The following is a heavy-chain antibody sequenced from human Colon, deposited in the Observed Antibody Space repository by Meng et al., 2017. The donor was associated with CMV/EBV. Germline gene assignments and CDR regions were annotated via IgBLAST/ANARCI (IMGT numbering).Heavy chain of an antibody. Sequence: GESLKISCVASAFRFNSFNIHWVRQPPGKGLEWVAMISDDGINKYYGDFVKGRFTVSRDDSKNTVYLQMNGLRGEDTAVYYCARDHPSGYYYAFDYWGQGTLVTVSS. D-gene: IGHD3-22*01. CDR2: ISDDGINK. V-gene: IGHV3-30*04. CDR1: AFRFNSFN. J-gene: IGHJ4*02. CDR3: ARDHPSGYYYAFDY.